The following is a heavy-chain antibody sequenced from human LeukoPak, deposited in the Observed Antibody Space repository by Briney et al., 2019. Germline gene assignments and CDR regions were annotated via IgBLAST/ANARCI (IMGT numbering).Heavy chain of an antibody. CDR1: GYTFTSYY. J-gene: IGHJ4*02. V-gene: IGHV1-46*01. CDR2: INPSGGST. Sequence: ASVKVSCKASGYTFTSYYMHWVRQAPGQGLEWMGIINPSGGSTSYAQKFQGRVTMTRDTSTSTVYMELSSLRSEDTAVYYCARARIAAAGTQDLDYWGQGTLVTVSS. D-gene: IGHD6-13*01. CDR3: ARARIAAAGTQDLDY.